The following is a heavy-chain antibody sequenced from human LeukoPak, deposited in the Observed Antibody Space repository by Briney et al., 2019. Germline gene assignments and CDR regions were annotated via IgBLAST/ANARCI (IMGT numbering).Heavy chain of an antibody. V-gene: IGHV3-21*01. CDR3: ARDPYSGNYGNYYYYYMDV. D-gene: IGHD1-26*01. J-gene: IGHJ6*03. CDR2: ITSSGTYM. CDR1: GFTFNNYN. Sequence: GGSLKLSCATSGFTFNNYNMNWVRQAPGRALEWVSSITSSGTYMFYADSVKGRFTISRDNAKNSLYLQMNSLGPEDTAVYYCARDPYSGNYGNYYYYYMDVWGKGTTVTISS.